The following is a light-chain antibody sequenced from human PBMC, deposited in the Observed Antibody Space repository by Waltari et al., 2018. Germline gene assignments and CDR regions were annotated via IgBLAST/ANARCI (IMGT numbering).Light chain of an antibody. J-gene: IGLJ1*01. Sequence: QSALTQPASVSGSPGQSITISCSGTSSDVGGYNYVSWSQPHTGKAPKLVIYDVSSRPSGVSHRYSGSKSGNTASLTISGLQGEDEADYYCSSYTSSGTSSNTRVFGTGTTVTVL. CDR2: DVS. CDR1: SSDVGGYNY. V-gene: IGLV2-14*03. CDR3: SSYTSSGTSSNTRV.